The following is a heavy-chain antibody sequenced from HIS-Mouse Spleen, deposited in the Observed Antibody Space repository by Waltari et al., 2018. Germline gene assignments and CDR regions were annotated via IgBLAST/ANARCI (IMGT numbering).Heavy chain of an antibody. D-gene: IGHD4-17*01. V-gene: IGHV1-2*02. CDR2: INPNSGGT. Sequence: QVQLVQSGAEVKKPGASVQVSCKASGYTFHGYYMPWVRKAPGQGLEWMGWINPNSGGTNYAQKFQGRVTMTRDTSISTAYMELSRLRSDDTAVYYCARQRTRDYVAFDIWGQGTMVTVSS. CDR1: GYTFHGYY. CDR3: ARQRTRDYVAFDI. J-gene: IGHJ3*02.